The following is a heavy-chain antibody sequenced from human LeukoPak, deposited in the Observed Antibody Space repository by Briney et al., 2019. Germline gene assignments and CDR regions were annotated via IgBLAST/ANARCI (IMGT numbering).Heavy chain of an antibody. CDR2: IWYDGSNK. CDR1: GFTFSNYG. Sequence: GRSLRLSFAASGFTFSNYGIDWVRQAPGKGLEWVAVIWYDGSNKYYVDSVKGRFTISRDNSKNTLYLQMNSLRAEDAAVYYCVKDGRDGYNNYYYYMDVWGRGTTVTVSS. CDR3: VKDGRDGYNNYYYYMDV. V-gene: IGHV3-33*06. J-gene: IGHJ6*03. D-gene: IGHD5-24*01.